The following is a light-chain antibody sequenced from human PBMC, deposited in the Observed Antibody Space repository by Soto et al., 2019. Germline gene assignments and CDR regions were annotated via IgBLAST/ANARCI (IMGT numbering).Light chain of an antibody. J-gene: IGKJ1*01. CDR1: QSIGSS. Sequence: DIQMTQSPSTLSASVVDRVTITGLASQSIGSSLAWYQQKPGKAPNLLISDASSLERGVPSRFSGSGSGTEFTLTIRSLQPDDFATYYCQQYNGYSRTFGQGTKVDIK. CDR3: QQYNGYSRT. CDR2: DAS. V-gene: IGKV1-5*01.